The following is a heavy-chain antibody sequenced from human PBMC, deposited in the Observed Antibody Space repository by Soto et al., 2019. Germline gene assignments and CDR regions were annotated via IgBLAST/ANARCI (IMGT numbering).Heavy chain of an antibody. Sequence: SLRLSCAASGFSFSSYWMSWARQAPGRGLEWVANINQDATRQSYVDSVEGRFSISRDNAKKSLYLQMNSLRVEDTAVYYCAKVGLFDGNKPITFEFWGQGTLVTV. CDR3: AKVGLFDGNKPITFEF. V-gene: IGHV3-7*03. CDR1: GFSFSSYW. J-gene: IGHJ4*02. CDR2: INQDATRQ. D-gene: IGHD3-10*01.